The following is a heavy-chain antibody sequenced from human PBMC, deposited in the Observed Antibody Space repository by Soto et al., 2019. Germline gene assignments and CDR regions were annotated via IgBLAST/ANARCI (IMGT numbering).Heavy chain of an antibody. CDR3: ARRARGDWYFDY. V-gene: IGHV4-61*05. CDR1: GGSISRSSYY. Sequence: SETLSLTCTVSGGSISRSSYYWGWIRQPPGKGLEWIGYIYYSGSTNYTPSLKSRVTISVDTSKNQFSLKLSSVTAADTAVYYCARRARGDWYFDYWGQGTLVTVSS. CDR2: IYYSGST. J-gene: IGHJ4*02. D-gene: IGHD2-21*02.